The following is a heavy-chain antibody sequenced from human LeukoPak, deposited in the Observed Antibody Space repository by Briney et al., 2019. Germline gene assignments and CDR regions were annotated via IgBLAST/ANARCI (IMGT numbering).Heavy chain of an antibody. D-gene: IGHD6-19*01. CDR2: IYSGGTT. Sequence: PGGSLRLSCAASGFTVSSDYMNWVRQAPGKGLEWVSVIYSGGTTFYADSVKGRFTISRDNSKNTLYPQMNSLRAEDTAVYYCARASSIGMAGLFDYWGQGTLVTVSS. CDR1: GFTVSSDY. J-gene: IGHJ4*02. CDR3: ARASSIGMAGLFDY. V-gene: IGHV3-53*01.